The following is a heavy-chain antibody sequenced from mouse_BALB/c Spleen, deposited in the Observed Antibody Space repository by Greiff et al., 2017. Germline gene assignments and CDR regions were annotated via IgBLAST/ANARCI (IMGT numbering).Heavy chain of an antibody. CDR2: IDPYNGGT. J-gene: IGHJ3*01. V-gene: IGHV1S135*01. Sequence: LQESGPELGKPGASVKISCKASGYSFTGYNMYWVKQSHRKSLEWIGYIDPYNGGTSYNQKSKGKATLTVDKSSSTAYMHLNSLTSEDSAIYYCARNYGRSPFAYWGQGTLVTVSA. CDR3: ARNYGRSPFAY. D-gene: IGHD1-1*01. CDR1: GYSFTGYN.